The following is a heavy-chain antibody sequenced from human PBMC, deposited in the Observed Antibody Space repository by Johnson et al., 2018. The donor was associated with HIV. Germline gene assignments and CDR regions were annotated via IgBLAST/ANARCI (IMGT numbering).Heavy chain of an antibody. V-gene: IGHV3-33*08. CDR2: IWYDGSNK. D-gene: IGHD6-19*01. CDR1: GFTFSSYD. CDR3: VRDQGSGWPTNAFDI. Sequence: QVQLVESGGGLVQPGGSLRLSCAASGFTFSSYDMHWVRQAPGKGLEWVAVIWYDGSNKNYSDSVKGRFTISRDNSKNTLYLQMNSLRAEDTAVYYCVRDQGSGWPTNAFDIWGRGTRVTVSS. J-gene: IGHJ3*02.